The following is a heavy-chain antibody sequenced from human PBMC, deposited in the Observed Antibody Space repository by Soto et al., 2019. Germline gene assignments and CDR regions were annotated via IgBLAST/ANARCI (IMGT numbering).Heavy chain of an antibody. J-gene: IGHJ6*02. V-gene: IGHV4-4*02. D-gene: IGHD3-3*02. Sequence: SETLSLTCAVSGGSISSSNWWSWVRQPPGKGLEWIGEIYHSGSTNYNPSLKSRVAISVGKSKNQFSLKLSSVTAADTAVYFCARVHRVSRDYYNGMDVWGQGTTVTVSS. CDR1: GGSISSSNW. CDR2: IYHSGST. CDR3: ARVHRVSRDYYNGMDV.